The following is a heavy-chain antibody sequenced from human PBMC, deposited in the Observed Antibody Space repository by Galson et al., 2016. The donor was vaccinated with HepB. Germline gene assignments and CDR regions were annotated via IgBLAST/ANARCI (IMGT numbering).Heavy chain of an antibody. V-gene: IGHV1-18*01. J-gene: IGHJ5*01. Sequence: SVKVSCKASGYTFVSHGISWVRQAPGQGPEWLGWISTYNSSTNYVEKFQDRVTMTADTSTDTAYMELRSLRPDDTAMYFCARHLGKSSAWNNYFDSWGQGTLVVVSS. CDR1: GYTFVSHG. CDR2: ISTYNSST. CDR3: ARHLGKSSAWNNYFDS. D-gene: IGHD3-22*01.